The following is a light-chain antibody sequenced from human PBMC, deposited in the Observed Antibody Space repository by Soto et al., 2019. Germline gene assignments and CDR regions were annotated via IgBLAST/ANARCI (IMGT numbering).Light chain of an antibody. J-gene: IGLJ2*01. CDR2: EVS. Sequence: QSALTQPASVSGSPGQSTTISCTGTSSDVGAYNYVSWYQQHPGKAPKLMIFEVSDRPSGVSNRFSGSKSGNTASLTISGLQAEDEADYYCSSYTSSNTLVFGEGTKLTVL. CDR1: SSDVGAYNY. CDR3: SSYTSSNTLV. V-gene: IGLV2-14*01.